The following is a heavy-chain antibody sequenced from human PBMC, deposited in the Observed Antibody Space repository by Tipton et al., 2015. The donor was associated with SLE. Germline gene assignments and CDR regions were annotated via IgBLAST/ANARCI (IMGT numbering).Heavy chain of an antibody. CDR3: ARANIGLASALDY. V-gene: IGHV1-8*01. D-gene: IGHD3-16*01. CDR1: ANTFSRYD. Sequence: QSGPEVKKPGASVKVSCRASANTFSRYDANWVRQATGQGLEWMGWMNPDSGDTDYAQKFQGRLTVTWNTSIGTAYMELNSLRSEDTVVYYCARANIGLASALDYWGQGTLVTVSS. CDR2: MNPDSGDT. J-gene: IGHJ4*02.